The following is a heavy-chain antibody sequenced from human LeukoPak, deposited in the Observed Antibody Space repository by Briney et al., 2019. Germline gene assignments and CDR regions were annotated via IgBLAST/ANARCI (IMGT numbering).Heavy chain of an antibody. CDR1: GYTFTSYD. Sequence: GASVKVSCKASGYTFTSYDINWVRQATGQGLEWMGWMNPNSGNTGYAQKFQGRVTMTRNTSISTAYMELSSLRSEDTAVYSCARDGPLGLDSSSWYGAGNDAFNIWGKGTMVTVSS. D-gene: IGHD6-13*01. V-gene: IGHV1-8*01. CDR3: ARDGPLGLDSSSWYGAGNDAFNI. J-gene: IGHJ3*02. CDR2: MNPNSGNT.